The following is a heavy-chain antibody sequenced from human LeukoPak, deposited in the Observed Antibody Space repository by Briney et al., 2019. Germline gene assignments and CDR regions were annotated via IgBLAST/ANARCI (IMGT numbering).Heavy chain of an antibody. Sequence: ASVKVSCKASGYTFTSYGISWVRQAPGQGLEWMGWISAYNGNTNYAQKLQGRVTMTTDTSTSTAYMELRSLRSDDTAAYYCAREKRGYYDSSGYPDYWGQGTLVTVSS. D-gene: IGHD3-22*01. J-gene: IGHJ4*02. V-gene: IGHV1-18*01. CDR3: AREKRGYYDSSGYPDY. CDR1: GYTFTSYG. CDR2: ISAYNGNT.